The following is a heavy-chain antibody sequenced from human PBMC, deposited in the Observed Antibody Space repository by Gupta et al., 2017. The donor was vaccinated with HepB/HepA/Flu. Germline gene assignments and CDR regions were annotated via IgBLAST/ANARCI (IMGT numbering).Heavy chain of an antibody. J-gene: IGHJ5*02. CDR2: IYSRGSA. CDR3: ARYWMGWFDP. D-gene: IGHD2-15*01. Sequence: QVQLQESGPGLVKPSETLSLTCTVSGGPISSYFWSWIRQPPGKGLEWIGCIYSRGSANYNPSLKSRVTISVDTSKNEFSLKLSSVTAADTAVYYCARYWMGWFDPWGQGTLVTVSS. V-gene: IGHV4-59*01. CDR1: GGPISSYF.